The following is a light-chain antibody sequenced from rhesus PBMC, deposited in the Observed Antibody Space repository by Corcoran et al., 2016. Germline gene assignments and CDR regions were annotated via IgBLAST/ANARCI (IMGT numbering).Light chain of an antibody. V-gene: IGKV1-18*01. CDR1: QGISSW. CDR3: QQGYNTPYS. CDR2: AAS. J-gene: IGKJ2*01. Sequence: DIQMTQSPSSLSASVGDKVTITCRASQGISSWLAWYQQKPGKAPKLLSYAASRLQSGVPSRFSGSGSGTDYTLTISSLQPEDFASYCCQQGYNTPYSFGQGTKVEIK.